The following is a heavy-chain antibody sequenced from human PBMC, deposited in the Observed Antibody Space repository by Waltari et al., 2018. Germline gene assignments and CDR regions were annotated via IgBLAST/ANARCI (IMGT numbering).Heavy chain of an antibody. J-gene: IGHJ3*02. CDR3: ARTYYDSLTGATYAFDI. V-gene: IGHV2-5*01. Sequence: QITLKESGPTLVKPTQTLTLTCTFSGFSLSTSGVGVGWIRQPPGKALEWLALIYWNDDKRYSPSLKSSLTITKDTSKNQVFLTRTNMDPVDTATDYCARTYYDSLTGATYAFDIWGQGTMVTFSS. D-gene: IGHD3-9*01. CDR1: GFSLSTSGVG. CDR2: IYWNDDK.